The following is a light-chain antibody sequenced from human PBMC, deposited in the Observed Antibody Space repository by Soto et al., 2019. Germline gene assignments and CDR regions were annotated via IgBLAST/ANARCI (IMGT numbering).Light chain of an antibody. V-gene: IGLV2-14*01. Sequence: QSALTQPASVSGSPGQSITISCTGTSSDVGGYNYVSWYQQHPGKAPKLMIYEFSNRPSGVSNRFSGSKSGNTASLTISWLQAEDEADYYCSSYTSSSTLVFGTGTKLTVL. CDR1: SSDVGGYNY. CDR3: SSYTSSSTLV. J-gene: IGLJ1*01. CDR2: EFS.